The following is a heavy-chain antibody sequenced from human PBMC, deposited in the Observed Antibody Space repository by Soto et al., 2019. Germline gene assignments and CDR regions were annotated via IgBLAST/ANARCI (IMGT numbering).Heavy chain of an antibody. Sequence: PSETLSLTCTVSGGSIINNYWSWIRQPPGKGLEWIGYIYYSGTTYYNTSLQSRLIISVDTSKNQFSLNLNSVTAADTAVYYCARVPGPWGQGTLVTVSS. J-gene: IGHJ5*02. CDR1: GGSIINNY. CDR2: IYYSGTT. CDR3: ARVPGP. V-gene: IGHV4-59*08.